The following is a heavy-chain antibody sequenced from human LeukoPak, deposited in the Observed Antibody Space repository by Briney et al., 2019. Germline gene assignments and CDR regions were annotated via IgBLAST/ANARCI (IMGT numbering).Heavy chain of an antibody. J-gene: IGHJ4*02. CDR2: INGVGSST. D-gene: IGHD3-22*01. CDR1: RFTFSNYR. Sequence: RGALRLSCAASRFTFSNYRRHSVRPALGKGLVWVSRINGVGSSTHYARSVKGRFTISRDNATNTLYLQMNSLRAEDTAVYFCMRWANWFITYWGQGTLVTVSS. V-gene: IGHV3-74*01. CDR3: MRWANWFITY.